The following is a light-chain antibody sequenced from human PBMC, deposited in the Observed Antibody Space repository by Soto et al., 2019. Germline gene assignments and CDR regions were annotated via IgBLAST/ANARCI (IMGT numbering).Light chain of an antibody. V-gene: IGKV1-9*01. J-gene: IGKJ5*01. CDR3: EQLNSYPIT. Sequence: DIQLTQSPSFLSASVGDRVTITCRASQGLSSDLAWYQQKPGKAPKLLFYAASTLQSGVPSRFSGSGSGTEFTVTIGSRQPEDFATYYCEQLNSYPITFGQGTRLEIE. CDR2: AAS. CDR1: QGLSSD.